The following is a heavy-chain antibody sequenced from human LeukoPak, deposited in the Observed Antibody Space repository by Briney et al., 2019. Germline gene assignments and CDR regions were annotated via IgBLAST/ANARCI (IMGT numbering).Heavy chain of an antibody. J-gene: IGHJ4*02. CDR1: QFTFNAHG. Sequence: PGGSLRLSCAASQFTFNAHGMHWVRQAPGKGLEWVANIKQDGSEKYYVDSVKGRFTISRDDAKNSLYLQMNSLRAEDTAVYYCARDFRWWRYWGQGTLVTVSS. CDR2: IKQDGSEK. V-gene: IGHV3-7*01. CDR3: ARDFRWWRY. D-gene: IGHD2-8*02.